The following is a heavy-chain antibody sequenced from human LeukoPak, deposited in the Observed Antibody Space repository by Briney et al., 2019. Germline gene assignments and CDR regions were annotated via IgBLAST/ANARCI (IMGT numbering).Heavy chain of an antibody. CDR2: INPNSGGT. J-gene: IGHJ5*02. D-gene: IGHD3-10*01. V-gene: IGHV1-2*02. CDR1: GYTFTGYY. CDR3: ARGADYYGSGSSNWFDP. Sequence: ASVKVSCKASGYTFTGYYMHWVRQAPGQGLEWMGWINPNSGGTNYAQKFQGRVTMTRDTSISTAYMELSSLRSEDTAVYYCARGADYYGSGSSNWFDPWGQGTLVTVSS.